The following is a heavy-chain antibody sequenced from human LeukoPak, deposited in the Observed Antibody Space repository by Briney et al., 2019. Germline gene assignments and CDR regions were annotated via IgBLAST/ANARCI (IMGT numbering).Heavy chain of an antibody. D-gene: IGHD2-2*01. Sequence: SETLSLTCTVSGGSNSSSSYYWGWIRQPPGKGLEWIGSIYYSGSTYYNPSLKSRVTISVDTSENQFSLKLSSVTAADTAVYYCARQRYCSSTSCSYGDWFDPWGQGTLVTVSS. CDR1: GGSNSSSSYY. J-gene: IGHJ5*02. V-gene: IGHV4-39*01. CDR2: IYYSGST. CDR3: ARQRYCSSTSCSYGDWFDP.